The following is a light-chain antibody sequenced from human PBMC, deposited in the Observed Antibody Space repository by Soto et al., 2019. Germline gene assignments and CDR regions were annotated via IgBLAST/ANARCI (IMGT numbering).Light chain of an antibody. CDR3: QQRSNWPPKT. V-gene: IGKV3-11*01. CDR1: QSVSSY. Sequence: EIVLTQSPATLSLSPGERATLSCRASQSVSSYLACYQQKPGQAPRLLIYDASNRATGIPARFSGSGSGTDFTLTISSLEPEDFAVYYCQQRSNWPPKTFGQGTKVEIK. CDR2: DAS. J-gene: IGKJ1*01.